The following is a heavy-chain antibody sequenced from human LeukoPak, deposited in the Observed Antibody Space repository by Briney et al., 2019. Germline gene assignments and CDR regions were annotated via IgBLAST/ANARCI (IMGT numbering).Heavy chain of an antibody. CDR3: ASEYCGGDCYRSYWYFDL. J-gene: IGHJ2*01. V-gene: IGHV3-23*01. CDR1: GFTLSTYA. D-gene: IGHD2-21*02. Sequence: GGSLRLSCAASGFTLSTYAMSWVRQTPGKGLEWVAATSSSDAGTYHADSVRGRFTISRDNSKNTLYLQMNSLRAEDTAVYYCASEYCGGDCYRSYWYFDLWGRGTLVTVSS. CDR2: TSSSDAGT.